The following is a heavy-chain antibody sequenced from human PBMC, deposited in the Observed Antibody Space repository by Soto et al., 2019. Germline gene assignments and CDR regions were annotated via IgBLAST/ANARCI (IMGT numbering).Heavy chain of an antibody. D-gene: IGHD6-19*01. CDR1: GFTFSSYG. J-gene: IGHJ4*02. CDR2: ISDDGSNK. CDR3: AIELAGAGTVEDY. V-gene: IGHV3-30*03. Sequence: QVQLVESGGGVVQPGRSLRLSCAASGFTFSSYGMHWVRQAPGKGLEWVAVISDDGSNKYYADSVKGRFTISRDNSKKTLYQQISRLRAEDTAVYYCAIELAGAGTVEDYWGQGTLVTVSS.